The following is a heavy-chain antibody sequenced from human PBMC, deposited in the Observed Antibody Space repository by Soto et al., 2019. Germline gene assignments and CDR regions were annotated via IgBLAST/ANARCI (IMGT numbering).Heavy chain of an antibody. CDR2: IYYSGST. CDR1: GGSISSYY. CDR3: ARAYDSSGYGPDFDY. V-gene: IGHV4-59*01. J-gene: IGHJ4*02. Sequence: SETLSLTCTVSGGSISSYYWSWIRQPPGKGLEWIGYIYYSGSTNYNPSLKSRVTISVGTSKNQFSLKLSSVTAADTAVYYCARAYDSSGYGPDFDYWGQGTLVTGSS. D-gene: IGHD3-22*01.